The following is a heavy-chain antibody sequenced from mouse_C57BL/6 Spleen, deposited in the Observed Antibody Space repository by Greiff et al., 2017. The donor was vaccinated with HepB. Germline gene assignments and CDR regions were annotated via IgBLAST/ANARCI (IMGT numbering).Heavy chain of an antibody. D-gene: IGHD3-2*02. V-gene: IGHV14-4*01. CDR1: GFNIKDDY. J-gene: IGHJ3*01. Sequence: EVQLQQSGAELVRPGASVKLSCTASGFNIKDDYMHWVKQRPEQGLEWIGWIDPENGDTESASKFQGKATITADTSSNQAYLQLSSLTSEDTAVYYCTGYSSGYVACWGQGALVTVAA. CDR2: IDPENGDT. CDR3: TGYSSGYVAC.